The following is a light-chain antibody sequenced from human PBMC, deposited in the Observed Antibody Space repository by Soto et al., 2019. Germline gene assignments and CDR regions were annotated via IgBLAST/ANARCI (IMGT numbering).Light chain of an antibody. V-gene: IGLV8-61*01. J-gene: IGLJ3*02. CDR3: VLYMGSGISL. CDR1: SGPVSTGYY. Sequence: QTVVTQEPSFSVSPGGTVTLTCDLSSGPVSTGYYPAWYQQTPGQAPRTLIYNTNTRSAGVPDRFSGSILGNKAALTITGAQADDESEYYCVLYMGSGISLFGGGTKLTVL. CDR2: NTN.